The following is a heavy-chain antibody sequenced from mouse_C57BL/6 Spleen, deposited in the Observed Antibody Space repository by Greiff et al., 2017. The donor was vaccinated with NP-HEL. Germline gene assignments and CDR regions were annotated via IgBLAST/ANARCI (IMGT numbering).Heavy chain of an antibody. V-gene: IGHV5-16*01. D-gene: IGHD1-1*01. CDR2: INYDGSST. CDR1: GFTFSDYY. Sequence: DVMLVESEGGLVQPGSSMKLSCTASGFTFSDYYMAWVRQVPEKGLEWVANINYDGSSTYYLDSLKSRFIISRDNAKNILYLQMSSLKSEDTATYYCAREGDYYGSRGPFAYWGQGTLVTVSA. CDR3: AREGDYYGSRGPFAY. J-gene: IGHJ3*01.